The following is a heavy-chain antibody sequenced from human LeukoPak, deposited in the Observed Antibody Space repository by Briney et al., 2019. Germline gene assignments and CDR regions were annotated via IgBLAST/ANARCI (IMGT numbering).Heavy chain of an antibody. J-gene: IGHJ4*02. CDR3: AKAHPGYSSLVGY. CDR1: GFTFSSYA. D-gene: IGHD6-19*01. CDR2: ISSNGGST. V-gene: IGHV3-64*01. Sequence: PGGSLRLSCAASGFTFSSYAMHWVRQAPGKGLEYVSAISSNGGSTYYANSVKGRFTISRDNSKNTLYLQMGSLRAEDMAVYYCAKAHPGYSSLVGYWGQGTLVTVSS.